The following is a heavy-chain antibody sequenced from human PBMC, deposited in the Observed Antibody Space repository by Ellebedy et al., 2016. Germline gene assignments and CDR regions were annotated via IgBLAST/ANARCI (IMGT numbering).Heavy chain of an antibody. J-gene: IGHJ4*02. D-gene: IGHD2-15*01. Sequence: GESLKISCKGSGYSFTNYWIGWVRQMPGKGLEWMGIIYPGDSDTRYSPSFQGQVTISVDKSISTAYLQWGSLKASDTAMYYCARLLGHLHPRAGDYWGQGTLVTVSS. CDR2: IYPGDSDT. CDR3: ARLLGHLHPRAGDY. V-gene: IGHV5-51*01. CDR1: GYSFTNYW.